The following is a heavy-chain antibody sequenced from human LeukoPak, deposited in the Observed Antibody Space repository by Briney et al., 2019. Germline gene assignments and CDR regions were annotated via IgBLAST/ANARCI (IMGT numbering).Heavy chain of an antibody. Sequence: GGSLRLSCAASGFAFSSQAMGWVRQAPGKGLEWVSYISDSSSITYYADSVKGRFTISRDNAKNSLSLQLNSLRDEDTAVYFCAKVIRGGYGMDVWGQGTTVTVSS. CDR3: AKVIRGGYGMDV. CDR1: GFAFSSQA. D-gene: IGHD3-10*01. V-gene: IGHV3-48*02. CDR2: ISDSSSIT. J-gene: IGHJ6*02.